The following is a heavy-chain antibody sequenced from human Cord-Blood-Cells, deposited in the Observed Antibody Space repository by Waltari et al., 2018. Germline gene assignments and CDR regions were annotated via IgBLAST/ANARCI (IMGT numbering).Heavy chain of an antibody. D-gene: IGHD3-16*01. V-gene: IGHV3-33*01. CDR2: IWYDGSNK. Sequence: MHWVRQAPGKGLEWVAVIWYDGSNKYYADSVKGRFTISRDNSKNTLYLQMNSLRAEDTAVYYCARDLGRGNNYYFDYWGQGTLVTVSS. J-gene: IGHJ4*02. CDR3: ARDLGRGNNYYFDY.